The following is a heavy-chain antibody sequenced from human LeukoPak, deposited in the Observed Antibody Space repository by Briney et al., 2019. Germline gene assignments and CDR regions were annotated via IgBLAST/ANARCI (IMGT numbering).Heavy chain of an antibody. V-gene: IGHV4-59*01. Sequence: SETLSLTCTVSGGSISSYYWSWIRQPPGKGLEWIGYIYYSGSTNYSPSLKSRVTISVDTSKNQFSLKLTSVTAADTAVYYCARDLGYRYFDYWGQGTLVTVSS. CDR1: GGSISSYY. CDR2: IYYSGST. D-gene: IGHD3-16*02. CDR3: ARDLGYRYFDY. J-gene: IGHJ4*02.